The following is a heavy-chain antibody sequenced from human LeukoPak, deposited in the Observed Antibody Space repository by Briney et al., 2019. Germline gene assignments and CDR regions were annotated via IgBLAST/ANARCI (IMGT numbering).Heavy chain of an antibody. V-gene: IGHV3-23*01. Sequence: GGSPRLSCATSGFMFSSFAMGWVRQAPGKGLEWVSGISPTGATTYDAKSVRGRFTISRDNSNNKLYLEMNSLRVDDTAIYYCAKGLGRARSGVRAGFDVWGQGTLATVSS. CDR2: ISPTGATT. CDR1: GFMFSSFA. D-gene: IGHD1-26*01. CDR3: AKGLGRARSGVRAGFDV. J-gene: IGHJ3*01.